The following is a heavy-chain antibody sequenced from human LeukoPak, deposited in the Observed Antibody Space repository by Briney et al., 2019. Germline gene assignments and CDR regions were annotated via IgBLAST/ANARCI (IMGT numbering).Heavy chain of an antibody. D-gene: IGHD4-23*01. CDR1: GGTFSSYA. CDR2: IIPIFGTA. V-gene: IGHV1-69*13. CDR3: ASDPPQGNPGD. J-gene: IGHJ4*02. Sequence: SVKVSCKASGGTFSSYAISWVRQAPGQGLELMGGIIPIFGTANYAQKFQGRVTITADASTSKAYMQLSSQTSEDTAVYYCASDPPQGNPGDWGPGTLVTVSS.